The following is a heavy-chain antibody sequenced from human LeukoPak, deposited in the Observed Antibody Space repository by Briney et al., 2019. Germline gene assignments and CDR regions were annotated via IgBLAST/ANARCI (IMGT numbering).Heavy chain of an antibody. D-gene: IGHD4-23*01. J-gene: IGHJ5*02. CDR2: IFYTGFT. CDR3: ARDAYGGNSWGWFDP. Sequence: PSETLSLTCTVSGGSISDSYWSWIRQSPGKGLEWIGYIFYTGFTHYNPSLESRVTISVDTSKKQFSLRLSSVTAADTAVYYCARDAYGGNSWGWFDPWGQGTLVTVSS. V-gene: IGHV4-59*01. CDR1: GGSISDSY.